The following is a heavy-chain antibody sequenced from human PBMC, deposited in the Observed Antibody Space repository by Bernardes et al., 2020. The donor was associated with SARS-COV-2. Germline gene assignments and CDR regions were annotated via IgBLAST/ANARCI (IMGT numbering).Heavy chain of an antibody. Sequence: GGSLRLSCAASGFTFSDYAMSWVRQAPGKGLEWVSAISGSGDSTQIIFYADSVKGRFTISRDNSMNTLYLQMNSLRSDDTAVYYCTSDIGSRTATRRIATLFDSWGQGTLVTVSS. CDR1: GFTFSDYA. CDR3: TSDIGSRTATRRIATLFDS. J-gene: IGHJ4*02. CDR2: ISGSGDSTQII. D-gene: IGHD4-4*01. V-gene: IGHV3-23*01.